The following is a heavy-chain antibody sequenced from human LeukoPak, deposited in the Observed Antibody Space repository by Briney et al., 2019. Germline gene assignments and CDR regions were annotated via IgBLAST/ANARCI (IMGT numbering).Heavy chain of an antibody. Sequence: GGSLRLSCAASGFTVSSNYMSWVRQAPGKGLEWVSVIYSGGSTYYADSVKGRFTSSRDNSKNTLYLQMNSLRAEDTAVYYCARAAAGISFDYWGQGTLVTVSS. CDR1: GFTVSSNY. CDR3: ARAAAGISFDY. D-gene: IGHD6-13*01. V-gene: IGHV3-53*01. CDR2: IYSGGST. J-gene: IGHJ4*02.